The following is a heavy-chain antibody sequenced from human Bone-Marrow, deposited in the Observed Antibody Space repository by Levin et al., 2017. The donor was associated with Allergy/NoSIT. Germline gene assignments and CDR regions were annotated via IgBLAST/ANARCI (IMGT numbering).Heavy chain of an antibody. CDR1: GYIFTDYY. J-gene: IGHJ6*03. Sequence: ASVKVSCKASGYIFTDYYMHWVRQAPGQGLEWMGWINPNTGGTSYSQNFQGRVTMTRDTSISTAYMDLSSLISDDTAVYYCARGIASGGKTYYYYYMDVWGRGTTVAVSS. CDR3: ARGIASGGKTYYYYYMDV. V-gene: IGHV1-2*02. D-gene: IGHD6-13*01. CDR2: INPNTGGT.